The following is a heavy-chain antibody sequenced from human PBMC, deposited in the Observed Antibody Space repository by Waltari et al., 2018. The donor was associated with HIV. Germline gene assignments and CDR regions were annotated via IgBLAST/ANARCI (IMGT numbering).Heavy chain of an antibody. CDR2: IYYSGST. CDR3: ARSTDGSGSYPYDY. D-gene: IGHD3-10*01. J-gene: IGHJ4*02. CDR1: GGSISSYY. V-gene: IGHV4-59*01. Sequence: QVQLQESGPGLVKPSETLSLTCTVSGGSISSYYCSWIRQPPGKGLEWIGYIYYSGSTNYNPSLKSRVTISGDTSKNQFSLKLSSVTAADTAVYYCARSTDGSGSYPYDYWGQGTLVTVSS.